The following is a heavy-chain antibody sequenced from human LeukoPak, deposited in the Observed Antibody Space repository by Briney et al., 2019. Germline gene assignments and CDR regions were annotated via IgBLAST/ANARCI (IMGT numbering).Heavy chain of an antibody. CDR3: TTHPDGVPIRHEYYFEN. V-gene: IGHV3-15*04. Sequence: GGSLRLSCAASGFTFSIAWMNWVRQTPGKGLEWVGRIGSQGTDYAAPVRGRFTISRDDSKSVLYLQMDSLKIEDTAMYYCTTHPDGVPIRHEYYFENWGQGTLDAVST. J-gene: IGHJ4*02. D-gene: IGHD3-3*01. CDR1: GFTFSIAW. CDR2: IGSQGT.